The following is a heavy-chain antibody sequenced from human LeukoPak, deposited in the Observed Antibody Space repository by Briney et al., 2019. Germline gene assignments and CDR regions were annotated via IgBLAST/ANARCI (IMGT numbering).Heavy chain of an antibody. J-gene: IGHJ4*02. D-gene: IGHD5-24*01. V-gene: IGHV5-51*01. CDR3: ARGGRWLQTFPDY. CDR2: IYPGDSDT. CDR1: GYSFTSYW. Sequence: GESLKISCKGSGYSFTSYWIGWVRQMPGKGLEWMGIIYPGDSDTRYSPTFQGQITISADKSISTAYLQWSSLKASDTAMYYCARGGRWLQTFPDYWGQGTLVTVSS.